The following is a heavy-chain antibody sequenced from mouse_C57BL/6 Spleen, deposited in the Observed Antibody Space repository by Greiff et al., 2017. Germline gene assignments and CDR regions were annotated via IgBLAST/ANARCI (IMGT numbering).Heavy chain of an antibody. CDR2: ISYDGSN. J-gene: IGHJ3*01. CDR3: AREGLYDYDGSWVAY. Sequence: ESGPGLVKPSQSLSLTCSVTGYSITSGYYWNWIRQFPGNKLEWMGYISYDGSNNYNPSLKNRISITLDTSKNQFFLKLKSVTTEDTATYYCAREGLYDYDGSWVAYWGQGTLVTVAA. V-gene: IGHV3-6*01. D-gene: IGHD2-4*01. CDR1: GYSITSGYY.